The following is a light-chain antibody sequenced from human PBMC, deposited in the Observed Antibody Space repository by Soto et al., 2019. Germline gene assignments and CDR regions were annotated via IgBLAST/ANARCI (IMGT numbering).Light chain of an antibody. V-gene: IGKV1-39*01. CDR3: QQSYSTPIT. CDR1: QSISSY. CDR2: AAS. J-gene: IGKJ5*01. Sequence: DIQVTQSPSSLSASVGDRVTITCRASQSISSYLNWYQQKPGKAPKLLIYAASSLQSGVPSRFSGSVSGTDFTLTISSLQPEDFATYYCQQSYSTPITFGQGTRLEIK.